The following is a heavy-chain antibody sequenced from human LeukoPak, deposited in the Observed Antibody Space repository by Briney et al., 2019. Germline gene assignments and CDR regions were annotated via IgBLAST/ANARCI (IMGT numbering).Heavy chain of an antibody. V-gene: IGHV1-69*13. J-gene: IGHJ4*02. CDR2: IIPIFGTA. Sequence: ASVKVSCKASGGTFSSYAISWVRQAPGQGLDWMGGIIPIFGTANYAQKFQGRVTITADESTSTAYMELSSLRSEDTAVYYCARDHRAYYDSSGYSYFDYWGQGTLVTVSS. D-gene: IGHD3-22*01. CDR3: ARDHRAYYDSSGYSYFDY. CDR1: GGTFSSYA.